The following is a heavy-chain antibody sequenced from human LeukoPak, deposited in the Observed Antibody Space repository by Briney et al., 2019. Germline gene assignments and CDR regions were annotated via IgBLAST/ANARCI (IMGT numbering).Heavy chain of an antibody. V-gene: IGHV3-30*02. J-gene: IGHJ4*02. D-gene: IGHD3-10*01. CDR3: AKERATNYYASGWYFDY. CDR2: IRYHGSDK. CDR1: AFTFRSYG. Sequence: GGSLRLSCAASAFTFRSYGMHWVRQAPGKGLEWVAFIRYHGSDKYYADSVKDRFTISRDNSKNTLYLQMNSLRAEDTAVYYCAKERATNYYASGWYFDYWGQGTLVTVSS.